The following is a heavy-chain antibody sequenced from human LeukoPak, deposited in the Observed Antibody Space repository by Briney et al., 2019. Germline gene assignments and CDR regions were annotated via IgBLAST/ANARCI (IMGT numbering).Heavy chain of an antibody. CDR2: IYPGGSDT. CDR1: GYSFTSYW. V-gene: IGHV5-51*01. CDR3: AMYYYGSGTPNTYFDY. Sequence: GESLKISCKGSGYSFTSYWIGWVRQMPGKGLEWMGIIYPGGSDTRYSPSFQGQVTISADKSISTAYLQWSSLKASDTAMYYCAMYYYGSGTPNTYFDYWGQGTLVTVSS. J-gene: IGHJ4*02. D-gene: IGHD3-10*01.